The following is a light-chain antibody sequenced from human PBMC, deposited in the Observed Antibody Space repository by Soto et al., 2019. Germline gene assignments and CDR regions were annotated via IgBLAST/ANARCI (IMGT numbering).Light chain of an antibody. Sequence: DIQMTQSPSSLSASVGDRITITCQASQDISNRLNWYHQKPGKAPNLLIYDASNLAAGVPSGFSGSGSETEFTLTITSLQSEDFAVYYCQQYNNWPPAWPFGQGTKVDIK. CDR2: DAS. J-gene: IGKJ1*01. V-gene: IGKV1-33*01. CDR3: QQYNNWPPAWP. CDR1: QDISNR.